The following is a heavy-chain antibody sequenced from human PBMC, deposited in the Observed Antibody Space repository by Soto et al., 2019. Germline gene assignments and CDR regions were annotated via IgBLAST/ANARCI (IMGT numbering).Heavy chain of an antibody. D-gene: IGHD3-22*01. J-gene: IGHJ4*02. CDR2: ISWNSGSI. V-gene: IGHV3-9*01. CDR1: GFTFDDYA. CDR3: GKDMNCYDSSAYFLN. Sequence: GGSLRLSCAASGFTFDDYAMHWVRQAPGKGLEWVSGISWNSGSIGYADSVKGRFTISRDNAKNSLYLQMNSLRAEDTALYYCGKDMNCYDSSAYFLNWGQGTLVTVSS.